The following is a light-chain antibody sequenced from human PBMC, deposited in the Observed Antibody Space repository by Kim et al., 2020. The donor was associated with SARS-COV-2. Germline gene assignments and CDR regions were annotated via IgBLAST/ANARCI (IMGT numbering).Light chain of an antibody. J-gene: IGKJ1*01. CDR2: GAS. CDR1: KSVSGDK. CDR3: HQYGGPPET. V-gene: IGKV3-20*01. Sequence: YPRDSTTRSGQAIKSVSGDKLAWYRQKPGQAPRLRMYGASSRAAGIPDSFSGSGSGTTVTLTNSRLEPDDFAVYYCHQYGGPPETFGQGTKVDIK.